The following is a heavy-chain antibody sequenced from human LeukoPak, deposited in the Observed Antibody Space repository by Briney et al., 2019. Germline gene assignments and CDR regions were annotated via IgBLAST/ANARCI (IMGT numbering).Heavy chain of an antibody. J-gene: IGHJ6*03. CDR3: AGNGPGVASADFYMDV. CDR1: GFTFSNYG. CDR2: IRYDGNNK. V-gene: IGHV3-30*02. Sequence: PGGSLRLSCGASGFTFSNYGMLWVRQAPGKGLDWVAFIRYDGNNKLYADSVKGRFTISRDNSKNTLYLQMNSLRAENTAVYYCAGNGPGVASADFYMDVWGKGTTVTISS. D-gene: IGHD6-25*01.